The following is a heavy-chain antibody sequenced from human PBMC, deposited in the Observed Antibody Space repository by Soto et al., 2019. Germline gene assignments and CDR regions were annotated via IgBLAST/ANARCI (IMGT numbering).Heavy chain of an antibody. D-gene: IGHD6-13*01. CDR3: ARGVGSSWYGGGDY. Sequence: SETLSLTCAVYGGSFSGYYWSWIRQPPGKGLEWIGEINHSGSTNYNPSLKSRGTISVDTSKNQFSLKLSSVTAADTAVYYCARGVGSSWYGGGDYWGQGTLVTVSS. V-gene: IGHV4-34*01. J-gene: IGHJ4*02. CDR1: GGSFSGYY. CDR2: INHSGST.